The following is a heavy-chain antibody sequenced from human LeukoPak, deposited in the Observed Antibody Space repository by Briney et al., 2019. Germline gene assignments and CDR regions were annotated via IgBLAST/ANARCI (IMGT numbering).Heavy chain of an antibody. D-gene: IGHD6-13*01. CDR3: ARGSSWYGFDY. CDR1: GYTFTSYA. J-gene: IGHJ4*02. Sequence: ASVKVSCKASGYTFTSYAMNWVRQAPGQGLEWMGWINPNSGGTNYAQKFQGRVTMTRDTSISTAYMELSRLRSDDTAVYYCARGSSWYGFDYWGQGTLVTVSS. V-gene: IGHV1-2*02. CDR2: INPNSGGT.